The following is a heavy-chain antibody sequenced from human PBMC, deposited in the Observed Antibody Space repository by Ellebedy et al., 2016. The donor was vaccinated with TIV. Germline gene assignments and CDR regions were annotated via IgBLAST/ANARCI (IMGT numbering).Heavy chain of an antibody. CDR1: GGALNHYY. CDR2: VYYSGST. CDR3: ARHRGYNILTNSYKEGIDP. Sequence: SETLSLXXTVSGGALNHYYWTWVRQPPGKGLEWIGNVYYSGSTTYNPSLKSRVTISADTSRNQFSLELTSVTSADTAVYYCARHRGYNILTNSYKEGIDPWGQGALVTVSS. J-gene: IGHJ5*02. D-gene: IGHD3-9*01. V-gene: IGHV4-59*01.